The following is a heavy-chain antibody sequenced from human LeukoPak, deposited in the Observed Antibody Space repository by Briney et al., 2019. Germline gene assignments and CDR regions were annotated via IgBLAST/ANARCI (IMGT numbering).Heavy chain of an antibody. J-gene: IGHJ3*02. D-gene: IGHD3-9*01. V-gene: IGHV3-15*01. CDR2: ITSKTDGGTT. CDR1: GFTFSSYA. Sequence: GGSLRLSCAASGFTFSSYAMSWVRQAPGKGLEWVGRITSKTDGGTTDYIAPVEGRFTISRDDSKNTLYLQMNSLKAEDTSVYYCTTDLRYFDRTGFAFDIWGQGTMVTVSS. CDR3: TTDLRYFDRTGFAFDI.